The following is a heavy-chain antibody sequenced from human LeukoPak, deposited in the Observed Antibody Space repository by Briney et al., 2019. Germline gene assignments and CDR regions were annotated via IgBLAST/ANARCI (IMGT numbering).Heavy chain of an antibody. J-gene: IGHJ3*02. CDR3: ARREGGDYSDAFDT. CDR1: GFSLSTSGMC. Sequence: SGPALVKPTETLTLTCTFSGFSLSTSGMCVSWIRQPPGKALEWLARIDWDDDKYYSTSLKSRLTISKDTSKNQVVLRMTNMDPVDTATYYCARREGGDYSDAFDTWGQGTMVTVSS. V-gene: IGHV2-70*11. D-gene: IGHD2-21*02. CDR2: IDWDDDK.